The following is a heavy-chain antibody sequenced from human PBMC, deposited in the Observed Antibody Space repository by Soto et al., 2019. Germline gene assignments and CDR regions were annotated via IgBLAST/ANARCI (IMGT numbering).Heavy chain of an antibody. CDR1: GYTFTSYG. J-gene: IGHJ3*02. Sequence: QVQLVQSGAEVKKPGASVKVSCKASGYTFTSYGISWVRQAPGQGLEWMGWISAYNGNTNYAQKLQGRVTMTPDTSTKTAYMELRSLRSDDTAVYYCARSLWKQLDPDDAFDIWGPGTMVTVSS. V-gene: IGHV1-18*01. D-gene: IGHD6-13*01. CDR2: ISAYNGNT. CDR3: ARSLWKQLDPDDAFDI.